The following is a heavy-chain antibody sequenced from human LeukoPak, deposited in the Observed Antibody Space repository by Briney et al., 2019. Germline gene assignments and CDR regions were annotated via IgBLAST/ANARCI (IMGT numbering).Heavy chain of an antibody. D-gene: IGHD6-13*01. CDR2: IWYDGSNK. CDR3: ARANSSSWYSY. Sequence: GGSLRLSCAASGFTFSSYGMHWVRQAPGKGLEWVAVIWYDGSNKYYADSVKGRFTISRDNSKNTLYLQMNSLRAEDTAVYYCARANSSSWYSYWGQGTLVTVSS. CDR1: GFTFSSYG. J-gene: IGHJ4*02. V-gene: IGHV3-33*01.